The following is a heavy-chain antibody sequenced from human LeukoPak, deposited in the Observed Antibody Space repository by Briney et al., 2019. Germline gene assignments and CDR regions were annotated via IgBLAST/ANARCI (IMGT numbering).Heavy chain of an antibody. CDR3: AILAVGNWFDP. V-gene: IGHV4-39*01. Sequence: SETLSLTCTVSGGSISSSSYYWGWIRQPPGKGLEWIGSIYYSGSTYYNPSLKSRVTISVDTSKNQFSLKLSSVTAADTAVYYCAILAVGNWFDPWGQGTLVTVSS. J-gene: IGHJ5*02. CDR1: GGSISSSSYY. CDR2: IYYSGST. D-gene: IGHD6-19*01.